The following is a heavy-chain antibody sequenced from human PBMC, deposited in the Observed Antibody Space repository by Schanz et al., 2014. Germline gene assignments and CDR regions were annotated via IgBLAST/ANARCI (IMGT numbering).Heavy chain of an antibody. Sequence: VHLLESGGGLVKPGGSLRLSCAASGFTFSDCYMSWIRQAPGKGLEWVSYISSSGSYTNYADSVKGRFTTSRDNGKKSMYLQMNSLRAEDTAVYYCARDGDFDYWGQGTLVTVSS. J-gene: IGHJ4*02. CDR3: ARDGDFDY. CDR1: GFTFSDCY. V-gene: IGHV3-11*05. CDR2: ISSSGSYT.